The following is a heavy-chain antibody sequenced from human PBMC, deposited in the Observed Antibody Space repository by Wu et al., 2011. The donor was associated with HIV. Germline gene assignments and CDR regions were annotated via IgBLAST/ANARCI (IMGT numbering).Heavy chain of an antibody. J-gene: IGHJ4*02. CDR1: GGTFSSYS. CDR3: ASHYTGTYSVSYPLDY. D-gene: IGHD1-14*01. V-gene: IGHV1-69*15. Sequence: QVQLVQSGAEVKRPGSSVKVSCKASGGTFSSYSINWVRQAPGQGLEWMGRITPVFGFTNYAQKFQGRVTISADESTSTAYMDLRSLRSEDTAVYYCASHYTGTYSVSYPLDYWGQGTLVTVSS. CDR2: ITPVFGFT.